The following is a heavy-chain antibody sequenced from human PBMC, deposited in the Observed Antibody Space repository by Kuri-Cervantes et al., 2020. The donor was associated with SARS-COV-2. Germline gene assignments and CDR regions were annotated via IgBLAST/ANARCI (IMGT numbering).Heavy chain of an antibody. J-gene: IGHJ4*02. D-gene: IGHD2-8*01. CDR1: GYTFTSYD. Sequence: ASVKVSCKASGYTFTSYDINWVRQATGQGLEWMGWMNPNSGNTGYAQKFQGRVTMTRNTSISTAYMELSSLRAEDTAVYYCARDIIGYCTNGVCPPYFDYWGQGTLVTVSS. CDR3: ARDIIGYCTNGVCPPYFDY. CDR2: MNPNSGNT. V-gene: IGHV1-8*01.